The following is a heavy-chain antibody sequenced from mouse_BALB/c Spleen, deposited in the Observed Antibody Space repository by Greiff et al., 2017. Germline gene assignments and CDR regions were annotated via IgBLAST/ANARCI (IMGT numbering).Heavy chain of an antibody. CDR2: IDPSDSYT. CDR3: TRSGGNFDY. Sequence: QVQLQQPGAELVKPGASVKMSCKASGYTFTSYWMHWVKQRPGQGLEWIGVIDPSDSYTSYNQKFKGKATLTVDTSSSTAYMQLSSLTSEDSAVYYCTRSGGNFDYWGQGTTLTVSS. CDR1: GYTFTSYW. V-gene: IGHV1S127*01. J-gene: IGHJ2*01.